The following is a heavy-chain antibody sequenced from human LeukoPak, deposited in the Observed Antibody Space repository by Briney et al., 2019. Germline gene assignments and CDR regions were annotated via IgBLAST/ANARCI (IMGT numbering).Heavy chain of an antibody. CDR1: GGTFSSYA. D-gene: IGHD3-10*01. CDR3: ARVWGSGSYYYYYGMDV. CDR2: IIPILGTA. J-gene: IGHJ6*02. V-gene: IGHV1-69*13. Sequence: SVKVSCKASGGTFSSYAISWVRQAPGQGLEWMGGIIPILGTANYAQKFQGRVTITADESTSTAYMELSSLRSEDTAVYYCARVWGSGSYYYYYGMDVWGQGTTVTVSS.